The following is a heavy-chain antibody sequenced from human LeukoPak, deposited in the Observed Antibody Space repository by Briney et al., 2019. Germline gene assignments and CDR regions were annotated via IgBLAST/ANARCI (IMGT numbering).Heavy chain of an antibody. CDR3: ATVGRNYYDSSGYYYYFDY. D-gene: IGHD3-22*01. Sequence: GASVKVSCKVSGYTLTELSMHWVRQAPGKGREWMGGFYPEDGEAIYAQKFQGRVTMTEDTSTDTAYMELSSLRSEDTAVYYCATVGRNYYDSSGYYYYFDYWGQGTLVTVSS. CDR1: GYTLTELS. J-gene: IGHJ4*02. CDR2: FYPEDGEA. V-gene: IGHV1-24*01.